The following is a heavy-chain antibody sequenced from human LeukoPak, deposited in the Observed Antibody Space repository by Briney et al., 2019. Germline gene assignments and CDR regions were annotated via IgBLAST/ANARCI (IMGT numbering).Heavy chain of an antibody. J-gene: IGHJ4*02. CDR1: GFIFSNYA. D-gene: IGHD3-10*01. Sequence: GGSLRLSCAASGFIFSNYAMQWVRRAPGMGLEWVAFIRYDGGNTYYADSVKGRFTISRGNSKNTLYLQMNSLRAEDTAVYYCARGLLWFGEPRWGQGTLVTVSS. CDR2: IRYDGGNT. CDR3: ARGLLWFGEPR. V-gene: IGHV3-30*02.